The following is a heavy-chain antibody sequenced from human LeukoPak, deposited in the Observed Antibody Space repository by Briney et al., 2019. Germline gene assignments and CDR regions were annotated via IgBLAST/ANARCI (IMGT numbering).Heavy chain of an antibody. Sequence: GGSLRLSGAASGFTFSSYDMHWVRQATGKGLEWVSAIGTAGDTYYPGSVKGRFTISRENAKNSLYLQMNSLRAGDTAVYYCARVKRYYDSIGYFDAFDIWGQGTMVTVSS. J-gene: IGHJ3*02. D-gene: IGHD3-22*01. CDR3: ARVKRYYDSIGYFDAFDI. CDR2: IGTAGDT. V-gene: IGHV3-13*01. CDR1: GFTFSSYD.